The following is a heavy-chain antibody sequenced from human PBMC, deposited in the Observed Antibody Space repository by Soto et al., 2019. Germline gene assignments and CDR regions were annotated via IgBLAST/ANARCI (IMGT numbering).Heavy chain of an antibody. CDR2: ISGSGGST. CDR3: AKAERYYDSSGYCFDY. CDR1: GFTFSSYA. V-gene: IGHV3-23*01. Sequence: GSLRLSCAASGFTFSSYAVSWVRQAPGKGLEWVSAISGSGGSTYYADSVKGRFTISRDNSKNTLYLQMNSLRAEDTAVYYCAKAERYYDSSGYCFDYWGQGTLVTVSS. D-gene: IGHD3-22*01. J-gene: IGHJ4*02.